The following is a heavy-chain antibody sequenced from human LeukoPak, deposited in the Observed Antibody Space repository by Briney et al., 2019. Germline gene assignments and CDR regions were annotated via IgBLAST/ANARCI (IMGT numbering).Heavy chain of an antibody. J-gene: IGHJ4*02. CDR1: GFTFDDYA. Sequence: GRSLRLSCAASGFTFDDYAMHWVRQAPGKGLEWVSGISWNSGSIGYADSVKGRFTISRDNAKNSLYLQMNSLRAEDTALYYCAKDSYSYGDFDYWGQGTLVTVSS. V-gene: IGHV3-9*01. CDR3: AKDSYSYGDFDY. D-gene: IGHD5-18*01. CDR2: ISWNSGSI.